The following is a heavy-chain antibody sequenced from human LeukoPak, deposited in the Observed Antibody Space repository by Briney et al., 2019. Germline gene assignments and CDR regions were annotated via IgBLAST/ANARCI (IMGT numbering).Heavy chain of an antibody. J-gene: IGHJ5*02. Sequence: PGGSLRLSCAASGFTFSSYGMSWVRQAPGKGLEWVSAISGSGGSAYYADSVKGRFTISRDNSKNTLYLQMNSLRAEDTAVYYCAKAHYYDSSGYYPGFDPWGQGTLVTVSS. D-gene: IGHD3-22*01. V-gene: IGHV3-23*01. CDR2: ISGSGGSA. CDR1: GFTFSSYG. CDR3: AKAHYYDSSGYYPGFDP.